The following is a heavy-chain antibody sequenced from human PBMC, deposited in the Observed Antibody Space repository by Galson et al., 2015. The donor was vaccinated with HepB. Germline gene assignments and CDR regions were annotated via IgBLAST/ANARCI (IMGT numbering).Heavy chain of an antibody. J-gene: IGHJ5*02. V-gene: IGHV3-33*01. CDR2: IWYDGSNK. CDR3: ARHPTAFYDFWSGYSDNWFDP. Sequence: SLRLSCAASGFTFSSYAMHWVRQAPGEGLEWVAGIWYDGSNKHYEDSVKGRFTISRDNSQNTLYLQMNGLRAEDAAVYYCARHPTAFYDFWSGYSDNWFDPWGQGTLVIVSS. CDR1: GFTFSSYA. D-gene: IGHD3-3*01.